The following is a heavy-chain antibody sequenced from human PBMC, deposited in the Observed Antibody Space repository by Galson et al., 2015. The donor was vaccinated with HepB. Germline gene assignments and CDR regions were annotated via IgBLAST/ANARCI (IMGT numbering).Heavy chain of an antibody. J-gene: IGHJ4*02. Sequence: ETLSLTCAVSGGSISSYYWSWIRQPPGKGLEWIGYIYYSGSTNYNPSLKSRVTISVDTSKNQFSLKLSSVTAADTAVYYCARGSGGSDSSGWYTPRPFDYWGQGTLVTVSS. CDR2: IYYSGST. CDR1: GGSISSYY. V-gene: IGHV4-59*12. CDR3: ARGSGGSDSSGWYTPRPFDY. D-gene: IGHD6-19*01.